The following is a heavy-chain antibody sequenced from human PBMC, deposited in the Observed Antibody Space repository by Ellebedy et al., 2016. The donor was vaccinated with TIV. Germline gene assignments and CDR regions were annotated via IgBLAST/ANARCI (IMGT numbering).Heavy chain of an antibody. V-gene: IGHV3-30-3*01. D-gene: IGHD4-11*01. J-gene: IGHJ3*02. CDR2: IAYEGSAK. CDR1: GFTFTSYA. CDR3: VRDGRTWDCSKGDDAFDI. Sequence: PGGSLRPSCAASGFTFTSYAMHWVRQAPGTGLEWVAVIAYEGSAKHDGDSGKGRFTIHRDNSKNTLYVQMNSLRAEDTAVYYCVRDGRTWDCSKGDDAFDIWGLGTMVTVSS.